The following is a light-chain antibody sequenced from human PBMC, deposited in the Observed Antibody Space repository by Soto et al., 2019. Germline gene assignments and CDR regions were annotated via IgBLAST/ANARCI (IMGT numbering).Light chain of an antibody. CDR3: HHHKSYSRA. CDR2: GAS. CDR1: QSVSSN. Sequence: EIVLTQSPSTLSPSPGERATLSCRASQSVSSNLAWYQHQPGQAPRVLIYGASTRDTGFPARFSGSGSGTEFTLTIGGVEPEDFAVYYCHHHKSYSRAFGQGTKVDIK. J-gene: IGKJ1*01. V-gene: IGKV3-15*01.